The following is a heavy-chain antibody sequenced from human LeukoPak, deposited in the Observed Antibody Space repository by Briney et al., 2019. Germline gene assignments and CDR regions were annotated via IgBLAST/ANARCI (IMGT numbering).Heavy chain of an antibody. J-gene: IGHJ6*03. CDR1: GFTFSSYT. Sequence: PGGSLRLSCAASGFTFSSYTMNWVRQPPGKGLEWVSNIGTSSTTIYYADSVKGRFTISRDNAKNSLYLQMNSLRADDTAVYYCAKDRGTIFGVVIIPGHMDVWGKGTTVTVSS. CDR3: AKDRGTIFGVVIIPGHMDV. V-gene: IGHV3-48*01. D-gene: IGHD3-3*01. CDR2: IGTSSTTI.